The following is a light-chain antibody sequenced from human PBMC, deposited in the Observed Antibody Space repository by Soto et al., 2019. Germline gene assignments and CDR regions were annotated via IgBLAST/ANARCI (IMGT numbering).Light chain of an antibody. Sequence: QSALTQPPSASGSPGQSVTISCTGTSSDVVAYNYVCWYQQHPGKAPKLIMSEVTKRPSGVPDRFSGSKSGNTASLTVTGLQAEDEADYYCSSYAGSNNPWVFGGGTKLTVL. CDR3: SSYAGSNNPWV. CDR2: EVT. J-gene: IGLJ3*02. CDR1: SSDVVAYNY. V-gene: IGLV2-8*01.